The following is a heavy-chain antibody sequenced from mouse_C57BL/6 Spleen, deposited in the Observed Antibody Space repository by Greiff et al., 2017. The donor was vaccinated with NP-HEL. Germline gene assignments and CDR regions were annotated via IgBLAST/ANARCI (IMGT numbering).Heavy chain of an antibody. Sequence: VQLQQSGPELVKPGASVKISCKASGYTFTDYYMNWVKQSHGKSLEWIGDINPKNGGTSYNQKFKGKATLTVDKSSSTAYMELRSLTSEDSAVYYCSRDYYDYDVWFAYWGQGTLVTVSA. CDR2: INPKNGGT. J-gene: IGHJ3*01. D-gene: IGHD2-4*01. V-gene: IGHV1-26*01. CDR3: SRDYYDYDVWFAY. CDR1: GYTFTDYY.